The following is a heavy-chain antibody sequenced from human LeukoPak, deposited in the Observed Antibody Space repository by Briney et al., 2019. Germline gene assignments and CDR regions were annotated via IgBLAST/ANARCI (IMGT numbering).Heavy chain of an antibody. CDR3: ARGRRLLWFGSDY. CDR2: IYYSGST. V-gene: IGHV4-59*01. CDR1: GGSISSYY. J-gene: IGHJ4*02. D-gene: IGHD3-10*01. Sequence: SETLSLTCTVSGGSISSYYWSWIRQPPGKGLEWIGYIYYSGSTNYNPSLKSRVTISVDTSKNQFSLKLSSVTAADTAVYYCARGRRLLWFGSDYWGQGTLVTVSS.